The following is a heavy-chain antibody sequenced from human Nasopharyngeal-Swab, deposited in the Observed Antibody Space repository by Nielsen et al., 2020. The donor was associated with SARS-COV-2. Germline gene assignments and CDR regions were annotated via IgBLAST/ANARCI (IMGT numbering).Heavy chain of an antibody. D-gene: IGHD4-23*01. Sequence: GDSLKISCAASGFTFSSYWMSWVRQAPGKGLEWVANIKEDGSDKYHVDSVKGRFTISRDNAKNSLYLQMNSLRAEDTAVYYCARTDYGSTFDPWGQGTLVTVSS. CDR1: GFTFSSYW. CDR2: IKEDGSDK. CDR3: ARTDYGSTFDP. J-gene: IGHJ5*02. V-gene: IGHV3-7*01.